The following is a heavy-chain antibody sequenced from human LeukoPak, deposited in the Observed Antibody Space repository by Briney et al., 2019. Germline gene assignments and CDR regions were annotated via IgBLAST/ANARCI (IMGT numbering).Heavy chain of an antibody. V-gene: IGHV4-30-2*01. Sequence: SETLSLTCTVSGGSISSGGYYWSWIRQPPGKGLEWIGYIYHSGSTYYNPSLKSRVTISVDRSKNQFSLKLSSVTAADTAVYYCARDPSYCSSTSCLGTWGQGTLVTVSS. CDR1: GGSISSGGYY. D-gene: IGHD2-2*01. J-gene: IGHJ5*02. CDR2: IYHSGST. CDR3: ARDPSYCSSTSCLGT.